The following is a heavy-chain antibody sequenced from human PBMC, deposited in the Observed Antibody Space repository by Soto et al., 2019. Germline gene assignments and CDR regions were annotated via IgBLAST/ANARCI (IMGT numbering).Heavy chain of an antibody. Sequence: GESLKISCKGSGYSFTSYWIGWVRQMPGKGLEWMGIIYPGDSDTRYSPSFQGQVTISADKSISTAYLQWSSLKASDTAMYYCARWPRYCSGGSCYSDYYYGMDVWGQGTTVTVSS. J-gene: IGHJ6*02. V-gene: IGHV5-51*01. CDR2: IYPGDSDT. CDR1: GYSFTSYW. D-gene: IGHD2-15*01. CDR3: ARWPRYCSGGSCYSDYYYGMDV.